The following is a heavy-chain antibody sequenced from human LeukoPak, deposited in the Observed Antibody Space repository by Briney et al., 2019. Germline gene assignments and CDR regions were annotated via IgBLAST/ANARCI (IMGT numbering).Heavy chain of an antibody. V-gene: IGHV4-39*01. CDR1: GGSISSSRYY. CDR3: ARPGSDGFYSGYDYWYFDL. CDR2: IYYSGST. Sequence: SESLSLTCTVSGGSISSSRYYWGWIRQPPGKGLEWIGSIYYSGSTYHNPSLKSRVTISVDTSKNQFSLKLSSVTAADTAVYYCARPGSDGFYSGYDYWYFDLWGRGTLVTVSS. J-gene: IGHJ2*01. D-gene: IGHD5-12*01.